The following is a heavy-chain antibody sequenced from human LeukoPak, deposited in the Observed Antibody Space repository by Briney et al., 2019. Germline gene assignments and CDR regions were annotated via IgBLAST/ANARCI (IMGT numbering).Heavy chain of an antibody. CDR1: GGSISSSSYY. Sequence: SETLYLTCTVSGGSISSSSYYWGWIRQPPGKGLEWIGSIYYSGSTYYNPSLKSRVTISVDTSKNQFSLKLSSVTAADTAVYYCAREDLKGGDYGGFDYWGQGTLVTVPS. CDR3: AREDLKGGDYGGFDY. V-gene: IGHV4-39*07. CDR2: IYYSGST. J-gene: IGHJ4*02. D-gene: IGHD4-23*01.